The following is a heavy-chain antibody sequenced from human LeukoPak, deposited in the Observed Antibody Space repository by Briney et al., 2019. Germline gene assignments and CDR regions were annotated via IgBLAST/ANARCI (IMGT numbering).Heavy chain of an antibody. V-gene: IGHV1-2*04. D-gene: IGHD3-16*01. Sequence: ASVKVSRKASGYTFTGYYMHWVRQAPGQGLEWMGWINPNSGGTNYAQKFQGWVTMTRDTSISTAYMELSRLRSDDTAVYYCARSGSSLSPYYFDYWGQGTLVTVSS. CDR2: INPNSGGT. CDR3: ARSGSSLSPYYFDY. J-gene: IGHJ4*02. CDR1: GYTFTGYY.